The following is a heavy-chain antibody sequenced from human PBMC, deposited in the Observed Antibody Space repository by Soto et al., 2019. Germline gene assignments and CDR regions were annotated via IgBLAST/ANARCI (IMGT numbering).Heavy chain of an antibody. V-gene: IGHV3-30-3*01. Sequence: QVQLVESGGGGFQPGRSLRLSCAAAGFTFSSYTMHWVRQAPGKGLEWVAAISYDGSNKYYADSVKGRFTISRDNSKNTLYLQMNSLRAEDTAGYYCARGAGIAVAGTSFDYWGQGTLVTVSS. CDR2: ISYDGSNK. D-gene: IGHD6-19*01. J-gene: IGHJ4*02. CDR3: ARGAGIAVAGTSFDY. CDR1: GFTFSSYT.